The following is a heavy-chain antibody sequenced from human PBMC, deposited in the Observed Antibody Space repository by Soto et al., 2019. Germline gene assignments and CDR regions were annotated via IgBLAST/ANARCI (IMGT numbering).Heavy chain of an antibody. J-gene: IGHJ6*02. Sequence: ASVNVSCKTSGYTFSIYGISWVRQAPGQGLEWMGWISAYNGNTNYAQKLQGRVTMTTDTSTSTAYMELRSLRSDDTAVYYCAREGVVVAARGYYYYYYGMDVWGQGTTVTVS. D-gene: IGHD2-15*01. CDR2: ISAYNGNT. V-gene: IGHV1-18*01. CDR1: GYTFSIYG. CDR3: AREGVVVAARGYYYYYYGMDV.